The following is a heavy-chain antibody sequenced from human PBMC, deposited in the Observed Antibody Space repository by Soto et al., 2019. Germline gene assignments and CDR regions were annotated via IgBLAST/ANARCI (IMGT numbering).Heavy chain of an antibody. V-gene: IGHV1-69*13. Sequence: SVKVSCKASGGTFSNFAISWVRQAPGQGLEWMGGLIPVFGTPNYAQKFQGRVTITADESTSTAYMELSSLSSEDTAVYYCARSLCSGGSCYPSIRYYGMDVWGQGTTVTVSS. D-gene: IGHD2-15*01. CDR3: ARSLCSGGSCYPSIRYYGMDV. CDR2: LIPVFGTP. J-gene: IGHJ6*02. CDR1: GGTFSNFA.